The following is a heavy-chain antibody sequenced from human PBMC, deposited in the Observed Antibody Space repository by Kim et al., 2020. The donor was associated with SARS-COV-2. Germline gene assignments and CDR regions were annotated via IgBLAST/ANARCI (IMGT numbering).Heavy chain of an antibody. Sequence: ASVKVSCKASGSSFTASYLHWVRQTPGQGLEWMGRLNPNTGGTDYAQKFQGRVTMTRDTSISTGYMELSRLRSDDTAVYFCARPTAGELLTYWGQGTLVTVSS. J-gene: IGHJ4*02. D-gene: IGHD7-27*01. V-gene: IGHV1-2*06. CDR3: ARPTAGELLTY. CDR1: GSSFTASY. CDR2: LNPNTGGT.